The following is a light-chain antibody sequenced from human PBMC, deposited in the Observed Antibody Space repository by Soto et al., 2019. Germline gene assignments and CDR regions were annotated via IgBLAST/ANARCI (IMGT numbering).Light chain of an antibody. V-gene: IGKV1-9*01. J-gene: IGKJ1*01. CDR1: QDISDY. Sequence: DIQMTQSPSSLSASVGDRVTITCRASQDISDYLAWYQQRPGKAPKLLIYAASTLQSGVPSRFSGSGSGTEFTLTINSLQPDDFATYYCQQYHIYSGTFGQGTKVDIK. CDR3: QQYHIYSGT. CDR2: AAS.